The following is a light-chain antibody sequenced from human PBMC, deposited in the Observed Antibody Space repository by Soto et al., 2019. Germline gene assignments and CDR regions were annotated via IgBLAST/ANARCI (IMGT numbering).Light chain of an antibody. V-gene: IGKV3-20*01. CDR2: GAS. CDR1: QSVSSSY. Sequence: EIVLTQSPGTLSLSPGERATLSCRASQSVSSSYIAWYQQRPGQAPRLLIYGASSRTAGIPDRFSGSGSGTDFTLTISRLEPEDFAVYYCQKYGSSPPITFGQGTRLEIK. J-gene: IGKJ5*01. CDR3: QKYGSSPPIT.